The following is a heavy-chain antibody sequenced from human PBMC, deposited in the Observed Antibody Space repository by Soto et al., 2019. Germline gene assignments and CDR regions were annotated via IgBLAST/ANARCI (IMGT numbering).Heavy chain of an antibody. J-gene: IGHJ1*01. CDR3: AKSGFADLEY. CDR1: GFTFSTYA. D-gene: IGHD1-26*01. V-gene: IGHV3-23*01. Sequence: EVQLLQSGGGLVQPGGSLRLSCAASGFTFSTYAMAWVRQAPGKGLEWVSNVSGGGDHTYYADSVKGRSTISRDASKNTLYLQMDSLRVEDTAVYYCAKSGFADLEYWGQGALVTVSS. CDR2: VSGGGDHT.